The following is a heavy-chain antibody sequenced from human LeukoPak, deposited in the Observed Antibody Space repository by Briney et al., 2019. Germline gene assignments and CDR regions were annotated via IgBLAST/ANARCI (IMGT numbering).Heavy chain of an antibody. CDR3: ARQGSGLNWFDP. CDR2: IYDSGST. D-gene: IGHD6-19*01. V-gene: IGHV4-59*08. Sequence: SETLSLTCTVSGGSVSRYYWSWIPQPPGKGLEWIGHIYDSGSTNYNPSLKSRVTISVDTSKNQFSLKLTSVTAADTAVYYCARQGSGLNWFDPSGQGTLVTVSS. CDR1: GGSVSRYY. J-gene: IGHJ5*02.